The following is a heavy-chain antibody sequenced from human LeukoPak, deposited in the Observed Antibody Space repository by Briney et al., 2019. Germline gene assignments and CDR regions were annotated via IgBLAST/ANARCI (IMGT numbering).Heavy chain of an antibody. Sequence: PGGSLRLSCAASGFTFSSYGMNWFRQAPEKGLEWVSAISGSGGSTYYADSVKGRFTISRDNSKNTLYLQMNSLRAEDTAVYYCARHGSGRYYPAEGRVDYWGQGTLVTVSS. J-gene: IGHJ4*02. V-gene: IGHV3-23*01. D-gene: IGHD3-10*01. CDR2: ISGSGGST. CDR1: GFTFSSYG. CDR3: ARHGSGRYYPAEGRVDY.